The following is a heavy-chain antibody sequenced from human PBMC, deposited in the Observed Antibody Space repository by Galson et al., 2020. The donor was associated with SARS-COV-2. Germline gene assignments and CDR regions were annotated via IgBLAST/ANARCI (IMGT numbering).Heavy chain of an antibody. D-gene: IGHD2-2*01. CDR1: GFTFTSSA. Sequence: SVKVSCKASGFTFTSSAMQWVRQARGQRLEWIGWIVVGRGNTNYAQKFQERVTITRDMSTSTAYMELSSLRSEDTAVYYCAAVSCSSTSCFDAFDIWGQGTMVTISS. CDR2: IVVGRGNT. V-gene: IGHV1-58*02. J-gene: IGHJ3*02. CDR3: AAVSCSSTSCFDAFDI.